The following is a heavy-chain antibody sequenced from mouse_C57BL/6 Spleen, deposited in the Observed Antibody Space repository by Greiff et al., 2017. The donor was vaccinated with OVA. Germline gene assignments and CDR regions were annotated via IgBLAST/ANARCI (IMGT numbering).Heavy chain of an antibody. V-gene: IGHV1-26*01. CDR1: GYTFTDYY. CDR2: INPNNGGT. Sequence: EVQLQQSGPELVKPGASVKISCKASGYTFTDYYMNWVKQSHGKSLEWIGDINPNNGGTSYNQKFKGKATLTVDKSSSTAYMELRSLTSEDSAVYYCARDGYYGSRRYFDVWGTGTTVTVSS. CDR3: ARDGYYGSRRYFDV. D-gene: IGHD1-1*01. J-gene: IGHJ1*03.